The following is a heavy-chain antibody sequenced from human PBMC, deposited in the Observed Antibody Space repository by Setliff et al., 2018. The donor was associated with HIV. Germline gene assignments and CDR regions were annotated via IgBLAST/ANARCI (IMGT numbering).Heavy chain of an antibody. CDR3: AKHDFGEGSCFDP. Sequence: LSLTCTVSGQFISDGYYWGWIRQPPGKGLEWIGSVYHSGKTYYNPSLKSRVTMSADTSKNQISLMLRSMTAADTAAYYCAKHDFGEGSCFDPWGQGSLVTVS. J-gene: IGHJ5*02. D-gene: IGHD3-16*01. V-gene: IGHV4-38-2*02. CDR2: VYHSGKT. CDR1: GQFISDGYY.